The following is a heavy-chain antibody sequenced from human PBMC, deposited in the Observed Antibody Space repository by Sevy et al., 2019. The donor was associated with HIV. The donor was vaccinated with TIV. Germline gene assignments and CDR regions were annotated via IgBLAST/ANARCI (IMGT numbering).Heavy chain of an antibody. J-gene: IGHJ4*02. V-gene: IGHV3-30*18. CDR1: GFTFSSYG. D-gene: IGHD6-19*01. CDR2: IAYEGSNT. CDR3: AKAGGGWYGIYFDY. Sequence: GGSLRLSCAASGFTFSSYGMHWVRQAPGKELEWVAVIAYEGSNTYYADSVKGRFTISRDNSKNTLYLQMNSLRPDDTAVYYCAKAGGGWYGIYFDYWGQGTLVTVSS.